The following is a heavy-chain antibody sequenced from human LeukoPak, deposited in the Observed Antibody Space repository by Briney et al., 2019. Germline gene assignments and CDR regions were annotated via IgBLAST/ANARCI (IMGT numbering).Heavy chain of an antibody. J-gene: IGHJ4*02. V-gene: IGHV4-30-4*08. CDR2: IYYSGST. CDR1: GGSISSGDYY. D-gene: IGHD3-22*01. CDR3: ARAPGLYYDSSGYLDY. Sequence: PSETLSLTCTVSGGSISSGDYYWSWIRQPPGKGLEWIGYIYYSGSTYYNPSLKSRVTISVDTSKNQFSLKLSSVTAADTAVYYCARAPGLYYDSSGYLDYWGQGTLATVSS.